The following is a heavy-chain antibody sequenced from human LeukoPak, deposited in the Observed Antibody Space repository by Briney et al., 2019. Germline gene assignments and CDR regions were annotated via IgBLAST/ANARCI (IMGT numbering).Heavy chain of an antibody. CDR3: ARYYYDSSGDYYFDY. V-gene: IGHV1-2*04. D-gene: IGHD3-22*01. CDR1: GYTFTGYY. J-gene: IGHJ4*02. CDR2: INPNSGGT. Sequence: ASVKVSCKASGYTFTGYYMHWVRQAPGQGLEWMGWINPNSGGTNYAQKFQGWVTMTRDTSISTAYMELSRLRSDDTAVYYCARYYYDSSGDYYFDYWGQGTLVTVSS.